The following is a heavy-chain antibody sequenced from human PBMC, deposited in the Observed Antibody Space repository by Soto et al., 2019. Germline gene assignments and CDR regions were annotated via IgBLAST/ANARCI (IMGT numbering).Heavy chain of an antibody. V-gene: IGHV3-30-3*01. CDR3: ARGSRAITMIVSVDY. Sequence: PGGSLRLSCAASGLTFSSYAMHWVRQAPGKGLEWVAVISYDGSNKYYADSVKGRFTISRDNSKNTLYLQMNSLRAEDTAVYYCARGSRAITMIVSVDYWGQGTLVTVSS. CDR1: GLTFSSYA. CDR2: ISYDGSNK. D-gene: IGHD3-22*01. J-gene: IGHJ4*02.